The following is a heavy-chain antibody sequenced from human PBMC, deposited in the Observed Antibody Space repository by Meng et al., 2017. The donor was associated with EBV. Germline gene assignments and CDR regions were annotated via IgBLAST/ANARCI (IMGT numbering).Heavy chain of an antibody. V-gene: IGHV1-69*01. Sequence: QGQLVRFAAGVKKPGSSVKVSCKTSGGPFRNYAISWVRQAPGQGLEWLGGFLPTLGAPNYAQKFHGRVSITADESTSTHYMDLSSLRSEDTAVYYCASESGRGYTPDYWGQGTLVTVSS. CDR1: GGPFRNYA. CDR3: ASESGRGYTPDY. J-gene: IGHJ4*02. D-gene: IGHD3-10*01. CDR2: FLPTLGAP.